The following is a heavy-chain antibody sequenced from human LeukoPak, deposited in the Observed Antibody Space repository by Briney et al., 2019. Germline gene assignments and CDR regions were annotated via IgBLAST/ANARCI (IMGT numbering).Heavy chain of an antibody. Sequence: ASVKVSCKASGYTFTSYDINWVRQATGQGLEWMGWMNPNSGNTDYAQKLQGRVTMTTDTSTSTAYMELKSLRSDDTAVYYCARVAAYGDYGDYWGQGTLVTVSS. CDR3: ARVAAYGDYGDY. CDR2: MNPNSGNT. V-gene: IGHV1-8*01. D-gene: IGHD4-17*01. J-gene: IGHJ4*02. CDR1: GYTFTSYD.